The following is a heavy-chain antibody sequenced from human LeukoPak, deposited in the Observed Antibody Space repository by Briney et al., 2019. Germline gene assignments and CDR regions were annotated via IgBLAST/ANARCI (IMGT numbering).Heavy chain of an antibody. V-gene: IGHV4-61*01. Sequence: SETLSLTCTVSGGSVSSGSYYWSWIRQPPGKGLEWIGHIYYSGSTKYNPSLKSRVTISIDTSKNQFSLKLSSVTAADTAVYYCARLVSPHYDFWSGSRLTYFDYWGQGTLVTVSS. CDR3: ARLVSPHYDFWSGSRLTYFDY. CDR1: GGSVSSGSYY. D-gene: IGHD3-3*01. CDR2: IYYSGST. J-gene: IGHJ4*02.